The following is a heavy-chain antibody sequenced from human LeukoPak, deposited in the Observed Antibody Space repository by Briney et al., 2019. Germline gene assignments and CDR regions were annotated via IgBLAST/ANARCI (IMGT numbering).Heavy chain of an antibody. CDR3: ARGGNPRGDFDY. Sequence: KPSETLSLTCAVYGGSFSGYYWSWIRQPPGKGLEWIGEINHSGSTNYNPSLKSRVTISVDTSKNQFSLKLSSVTAADTAVYYCARGGNPRGDFDYWGQGTLVTVSS. CDR2: INHSGST. V-gene: IGHV4-34*01. J-gene: IGHJ4*02. CDR1: GGSFSGYY. D-gene: IGHD3-10*01.